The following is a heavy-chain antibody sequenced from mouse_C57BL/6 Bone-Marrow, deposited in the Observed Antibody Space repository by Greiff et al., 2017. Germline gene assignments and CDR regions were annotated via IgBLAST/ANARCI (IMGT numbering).Heavy chain of an antibody. J-gene: IGHJ2*01. V-gene: IGHV1-4*01. CDR1: GYTFTSYT. CDR3: VQSLFDY. D-gene: IGHD6-1*01. CDR2: INPSSGYT. Sequence: QVQLKESGAELARPGASVKMSCKASGYTFTSYTMHWVKQRPGQGLEWIGYINPSSGYTKYNQKFKDKATLAADKSSSTAYMQLGSLTSEDSAVYYCVQSLFDYWGQGTTLTVSS.